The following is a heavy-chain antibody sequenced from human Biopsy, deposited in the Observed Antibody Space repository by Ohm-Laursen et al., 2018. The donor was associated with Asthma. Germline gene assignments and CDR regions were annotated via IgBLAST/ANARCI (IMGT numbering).Heavy chain of an antibody. J-gene: IGHJ6*02. CDR3: ARRITIFGVVQKDHGMDA. CDR2: ISYGGKT. CDR1: GGSMTPTSHY. D-gene: IGHD3-3*01. Sequence: TLSLTCAVSGGSMTPTSHYWDWIRQAPGKGLEWIGYISYGGKTSNTPSLKNRVTISRETSKNQFSLGLPSVTAADTAVYFCARRITIFGVVQKDHGMDAWGQGTTVIVSS. V-gene: IGHV4-39*01.